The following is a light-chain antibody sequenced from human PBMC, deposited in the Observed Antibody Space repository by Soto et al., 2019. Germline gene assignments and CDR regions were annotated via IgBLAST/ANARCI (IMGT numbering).Light chain of an antibody. J-gene: IGLJ2*01. CDR3: LSYPSSSHPVV. CDR2: EVS. V-gene: IGLV2-14*01. Sequence: QSALTQPASVSGSPGQSSTISFTGTSSDVGGYNYVSCYQQHPGKAPKLMIYEVSNRPSGVSNRFSGSKSGNTASLTIFGLQAEDEADYFCLSYPSSSHPVVFGGRTQLNVL. CDR1: SSDVGGYNY.